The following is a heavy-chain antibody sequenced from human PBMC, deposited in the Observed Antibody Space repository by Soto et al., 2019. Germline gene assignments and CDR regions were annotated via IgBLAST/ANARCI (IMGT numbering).Heavy chain of an antibody. CDR2: ISPFFGTT. CDR3: AREVVTETTWGSFDS. Sequence: QVHLVQSGADGRKSGSSVRVSCTASGGGTLSNDAIGWVRQAPGQGLEWLGRISPFFGTTDYSQSFQGRLTMTADASTGTVYMDLRSLKSDDTAGYYCAREVVTETTWGSFDSWGQGTQVTVSS. V-gene: IGHV1-69*01. CDR1: GGGTLSNDA. D-gene: IGHD2-21*02. J-gene: IGHJ4*02.